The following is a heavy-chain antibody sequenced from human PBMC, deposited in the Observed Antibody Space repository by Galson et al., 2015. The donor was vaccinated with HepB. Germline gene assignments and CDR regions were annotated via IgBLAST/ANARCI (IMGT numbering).Heavy chain of an antibody. V-gene: IGHV3-30*04. CDR1: GFTFSSYA. J-gene: IGHJ6*02. Sequence: SLRLSCAASGFTFSSYAMHWVRQAPGKGLEWVAVISYDGSNKYYADSVKGRFTISRDNSKNTLYLQMNSLRAEDTAVYYCARDLIRYGGWYKYYGMDVWGQGTTVTVSS. CDR3: ARDLIRYGGWYKYYGMDV. CDR2: ISYDGSNK. D-gene: IGHD6-19*01.